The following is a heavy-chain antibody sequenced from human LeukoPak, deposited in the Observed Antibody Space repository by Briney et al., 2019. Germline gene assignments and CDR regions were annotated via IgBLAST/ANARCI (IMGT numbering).Heavy chain of an antibody. CDR3: ARDSPYGSGSYLTFPDY. D-gene: IGHD3-10*01. CDR1: GFSFRDYP. Sequence: GGSLRLSCEAAGFSFRDYPMGWVRRASGKRLEWVSGISAGADVIFYADPVKGRFTISRDNAKNSLYLQMNSLRAEDTAVYYCARDSPYGSGSYLTFPDYWGQGTLVTVSS. V-gene: IGHV3-23*01. CDR2: ISAGADVI. J-gene: IGHJ4*02.